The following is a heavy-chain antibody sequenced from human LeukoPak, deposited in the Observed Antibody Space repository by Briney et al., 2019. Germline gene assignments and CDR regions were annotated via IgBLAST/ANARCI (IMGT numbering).Heavy chain of an antibody. V-gene: IGHV3-7*01. Sequence: GGSLRLSCAVSGFTFSSYWMSWVRQAPGRGLEWVASIKQDESEKKYVDSVKGRFTISRDNARNSLNLQMNSLRVEDTAVYYCARGGGAFDNWGQGTLVTVAS. J-gene: IGHJ4*02. D-gene: IGHD2-21*01. CDR1: GFTFSSYW. CDR3: ARGGGAFDN. CDR2: IKQDESEK.